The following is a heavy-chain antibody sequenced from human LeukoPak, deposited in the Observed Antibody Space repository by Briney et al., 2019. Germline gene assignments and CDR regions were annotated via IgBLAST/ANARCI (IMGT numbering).Heavy chain of an antibody. V-gene: IGHV3-11*01. CDR1: GFIFSDYY. D-gene: IGHD3-22*01. CDR2: ISNTGSAI. CDR3: ARDRLPYYDNSGETSPDY. J-gene: IGHJ4*02. Sequence: GGSLRLSCAASGFIFSDYYMSWIRQPPGKGLEWISYISNTGSAIYYADSVKGRLTVSRDNAKNSPYLQLNSLRAEDTAVYYCARDRLPYYDNSGETSPDYWGQGTLVTVSS.